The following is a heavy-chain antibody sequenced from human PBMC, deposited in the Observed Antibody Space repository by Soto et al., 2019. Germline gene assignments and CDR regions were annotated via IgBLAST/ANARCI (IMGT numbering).Heavy chain of an antibody. D-gene: IGHD6-13*01. CDR1: GGTFSSYA. CDR3: ARFKAAAGTGGGVYYYGMDV. CDR2: IIPIFGTA. Sequence: GASVKVSCKASGGTFSSYAISWVRQAPGQGLEWMGGIIPIFGTANYAQKFQGRVTITADEPTSTAYMELSSLRSEDTAVYYYARFKAAAGTGGGVYYYGMDVWGQGTTVTVSS. V-gene: IGHV1-69*13. J-gene: IGHJ6*02.